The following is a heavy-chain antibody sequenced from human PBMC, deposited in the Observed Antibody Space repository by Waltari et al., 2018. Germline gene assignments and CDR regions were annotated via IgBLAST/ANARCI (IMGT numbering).Heavy chain of an antibody. V-gene: IGHV3-23*01. CDR1: GFTFLNYH. CDR3: AKGDFWTGSYTDAYAMDV. J-gene: IGHJ6*02. CDR2: ISGVGST. D-gene: IGHD3-3*01. Sequence: EEQILESGGDLAQPGGSLRLSGAASGFTFLNYHIHWVRQAQGKGLEWVSGISGVGSTYYAASVKGRFTISRDNSKNTAYLQMSSLRAEDTAVYFCAKGDFWTGSYTDAYAMDVWGQGTTVTVSS.